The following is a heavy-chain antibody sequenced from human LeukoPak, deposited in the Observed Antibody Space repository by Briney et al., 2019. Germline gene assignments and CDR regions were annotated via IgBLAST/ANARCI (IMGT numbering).Heavy chain of an antibody. CDR2: ISGSGGST. J-gene: IGHJ6*02. V-gene: IGHV3-23*01. Sequence: PGGSLRLSCAASGFTFSSYAMSWVRQAPGKGLEWVSAISGSGGSTYYADSVKGRFTISRANSKNTLYLQMNSLRAEDTAVYYCAKAVSMVRGVIGYYYYGMDVWGQGTTVTVSS. CDR3: AKAVSMVRGVIGYYYYGMDV. D-gene: IGHD3-10*01. CDR1: GFTFSSYA.